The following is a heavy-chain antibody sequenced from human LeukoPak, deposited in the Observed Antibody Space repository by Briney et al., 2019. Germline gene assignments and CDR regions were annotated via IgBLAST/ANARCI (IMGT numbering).Heavy chain of an antibody. V-gene: IGHV3-21*01. Sequence: PGGSLRLSCAASGFTFSDYTVNWVRQAPGKGLEWVSSIGSVTTYIYYADSVKGRFTISRDNAKNSLSLQMNSLRAEDTAVYYCARAIAVAGPYYFDYWGQGTLVTVSS. CDR2: IGSVTTYI. D-gene: IGHD6-19*01. J-gene: IGHJ4*02. CDR1: GFTFSDYT. CDR3: ARAIAVAGPYYFDY.